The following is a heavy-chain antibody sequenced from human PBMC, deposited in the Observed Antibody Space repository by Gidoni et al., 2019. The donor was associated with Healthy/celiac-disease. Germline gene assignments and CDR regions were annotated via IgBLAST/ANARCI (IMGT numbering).Heavy chain of an antibody. CDR1: GGSISSGGYS. CDR2: IYHSGST. V-gene: IGHV4-30-2*01. D-gene: IGHD3-22*01. Sequence: QLQLQESGSGLVKPSQTLSLTCAVPGGSISSGGYSWSWSRQPPGKGLEWIGYIYHSGSTYYNPSLKSRVTISVDRSKNQFSLKLSSVTAADTAVYYCARDSSGFGWFDPWGQGTLVTVSS. J-gene: IGHJ5*02. CDR3: ARDSSGFGWFDP.